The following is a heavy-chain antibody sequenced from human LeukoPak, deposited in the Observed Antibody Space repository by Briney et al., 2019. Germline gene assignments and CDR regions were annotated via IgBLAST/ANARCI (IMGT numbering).Heavy chain of an antibody. CDR3: ARDRSIAAPLDED. V-gene: IGHV1-69*05. Sequence: SVKVSCKASGGTFSSYAISWVRQAPGQGLEWMGGIIPIFGTANYAQKFQGRVTITTDESTSTAYMELSSLRSEDTAVYYCARDRSIAAPLDEDWGQGTLVTVSS. D-gene: IGHD6-6*01. CDR2: IIPIFGTA. J-gene: IGHJ4*02. CDR1: GGTFSSYA.